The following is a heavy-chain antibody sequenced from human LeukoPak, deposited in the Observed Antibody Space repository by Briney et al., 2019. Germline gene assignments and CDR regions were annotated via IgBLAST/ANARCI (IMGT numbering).Heavy chain of an antibody. CDR1: GYNFPDYW. CDR2: IFPGDSPADSHT. D-gene: IGHD6-13*01. CDR3: ARLECGSSWFCPFDF. V-gene: IGHV5-51*01. J-gene: IGHJ3*01. Sequence: GESLKISCQGSGYNFPDYWIGWVRQMPGKGLEWLGIIFPGDSPADSHTAYSPSFQGQVTISADKSSSTANLQWSSLKASDTAMYYCARLECGSSWFCPFDFWGQGTMVTVSS.